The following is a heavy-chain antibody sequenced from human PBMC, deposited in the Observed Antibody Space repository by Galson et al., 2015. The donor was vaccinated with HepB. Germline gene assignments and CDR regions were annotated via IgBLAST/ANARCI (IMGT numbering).Heavy chain of an antibody. Sequence: SLRLSCAASGFTFSNYGMHWVRQAPGKGLEWVAVISYDGSNKDYVDSVKGRFTISRDNFKNMLYLEMNSLRAEDTAVYYCANNVGYCSGGGCYPYYWGQGSLVTVSS. V-gene: IGHV3-30*18. CDR3: ANNVGYCSGGGCYPYY. D-gene: IGHD2-15*01. CDR2: ISYDGSNK. J-gene: IGHJ4*02. CDR1: GFTFSNYG.